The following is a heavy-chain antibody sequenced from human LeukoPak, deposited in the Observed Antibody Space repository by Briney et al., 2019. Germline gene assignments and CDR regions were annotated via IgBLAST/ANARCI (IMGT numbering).Heavy chain of an antibody. CDR1: GFTFSNAW. Sequence: GGSLRLSCAASGFTFSNAWMSWVRQAPGKGLEWVGRIQRKTDGGTTEYAAPVKGRFTILRDDSKNTLYLQMNSLKTEDTAVYYCTPVLWFGESLNNWFDPWGQGMLVTVSS. J-gene: IGHJ5*02. V-gene: IGHV3-15*01. D-gene: IGHD3-10*01. CDR3: TPVLWFGESLNNWFDP. CDR2: IQRKTDGGTT.